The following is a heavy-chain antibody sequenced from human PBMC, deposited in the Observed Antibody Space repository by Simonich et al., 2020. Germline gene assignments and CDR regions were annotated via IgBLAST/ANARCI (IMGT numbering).Heavy chain of an antibody. D-gene: IGHD6-6*01. V-gene: IGHV4-38-2*01. CDR1: GYSCSSGYY. CDR2: ISYSGSP. Sequence: QVQLQESGPGLVKPSETLSLTCAVSGYSCSSGYYWGWIRQPPGKGLEWIGYISYSGSPNYNPSLKSRVTISVDTSKNQFSLKLSSVTAADTAVYYCARQEYSSSSFDYWGQGTLVTVSS. J-gene: IGHJ4*02. CDR3: ARQEYSSSSFDY.